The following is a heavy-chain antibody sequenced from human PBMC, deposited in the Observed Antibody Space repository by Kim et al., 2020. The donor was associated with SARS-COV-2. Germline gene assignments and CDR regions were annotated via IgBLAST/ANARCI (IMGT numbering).Heavy chain of an antibody. CDR1: GFTFSSYW. Sequence: GGSLRLSCAASGFTFSSYWMSWVRQAPGKGLEWVANIKQDGSEKYYVDSVKGRFTISRDNAKNSLYLQMNSLRAEDTAVYYCARDLTVIERSWHHYYYYYYGMDVWGQGTTVTVSS. D-gene: IGHD4-4*01. V-gene: IGHV3-7*01. CDR2: IKQDGSEK. CDR3: ARDLTVIERSWHHYYYYYYGMDV. J-gene: IGHJ6*02.